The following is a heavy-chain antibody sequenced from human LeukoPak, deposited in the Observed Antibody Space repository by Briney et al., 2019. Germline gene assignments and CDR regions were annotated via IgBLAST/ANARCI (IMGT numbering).Heavy chain of an antibody. V-gene: IGHV4-61*02. D-gene: IGHD3-10*01. CDR2: IYTSGST. CDR1: GGSVSSGSYY. Sequence: PSKTLSLTCTVSGGSVSSGSYYWSWIRQPAGKGLEWIGRIYTSGSTNYNPSLKSRVTISVDTSKNQFSLKLSSVTAADTAVYYCASAGGGNYFDYWGQGTLVTVSS. J-gene: IGHJ4*02. CDR3: ASAGGGNYFDY.